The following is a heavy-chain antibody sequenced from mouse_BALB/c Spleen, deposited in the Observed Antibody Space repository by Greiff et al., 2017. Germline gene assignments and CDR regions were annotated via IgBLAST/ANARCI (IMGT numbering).Heavy chain of an antibody. Sequence: VQLQQSGPQLVRPGASVKISCKASGYSFTSYWMHWVKQRPGQGLEWIGMIDPSDSETRLNQKFKDKATLTVDKSSSTAYMQLSSPTSEDSAVYYCARRSSSFYYAMDYWGQGTSVTVSS. D-gene: IGHD1-1*01. CDR3: ARRSSSFYYAMDY. V-gene: IGHV1S126*01. CDR2: IDPSDSET. J-gene: IGHJ4*01. CDR1: GYSFTSYW.